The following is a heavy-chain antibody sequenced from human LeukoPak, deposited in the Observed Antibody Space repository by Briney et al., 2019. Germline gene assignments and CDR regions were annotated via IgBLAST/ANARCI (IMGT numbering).Heavy chain of an antibody. J-gene: IGHJ5*02. CDR1: GFTFSSYG. D-gene: IGHD2-15*01. Sequence: QAGGSLRLSCAASGFTFSSYGMHWVRQAPGKGLEWVAVIWYDGSNKYYADSVKGRLTISRDNSKNTLYLQMNNLSAEDTALYYCAKGFSVRGRFDPWGQGTQVTVSS. CDR2: IWYDGSNK. V-gene: IGHV3-33*06. CDR3: AKGFSVRGRFDP.